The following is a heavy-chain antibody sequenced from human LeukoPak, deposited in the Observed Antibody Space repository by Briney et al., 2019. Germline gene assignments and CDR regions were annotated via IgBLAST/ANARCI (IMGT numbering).Heavy chain of an antibody. V-gene: IGHV3-23*01. CDR3: AKVVSYSSGWFFHH. CDR2: VNGSGYSA. D-gene: IGHD6-19*01. Sequence: GGSLRLSYAASGLTFSSYAMSWVRQAPGKGLEWVSSVNGSGYSAYYADSVKGRFTISRDNSKDTLFLQMSTLRVEDTAVYYCAKVVSYSSGWFFHHWGQGTLVTVSS. CDR1: GLTFSSYA. J-gene: IGHJ1*01.